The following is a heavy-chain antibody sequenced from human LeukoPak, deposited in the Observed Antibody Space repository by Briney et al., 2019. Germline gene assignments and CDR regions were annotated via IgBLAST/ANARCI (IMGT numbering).Heavy chain of an antibody. J-gene: IGHJ6*03. CDR1: GFTFSSYE. CDR3: AKGVVVAATSGRYYYMDV. CDR2: ISSSGSTI. D-gene: IGHD2-15*01. Sequence: GGSLRLSCAASGFTFSSYEMNWVRQAPGKGLEWVSYISSSGSTIYYADSVKGRFTISRDNSKNTLYLQMNSLRAEDTAVYYCAKGVVVAATSGRYYYMDVWGKGTTVTISS. V-gene: IGHV3-48*03.